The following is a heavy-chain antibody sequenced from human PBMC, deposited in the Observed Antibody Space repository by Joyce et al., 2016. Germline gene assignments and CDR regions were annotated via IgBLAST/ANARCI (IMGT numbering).Heavy chain of an antibody. CDR3: ATVDYYYGSWTPRDYYYYMDV. CDR1: GYTFTDYY. V-gene: IGHV1-69-2*01. J-gene: IGHJ6*03. D-gene: IGHD3-10*01. CDR2: VDPEQGET. Sequence: EVQLVQSGAEVKKPGATVKIFCKVSGYTFTDYYMHWVHQAPGKGLEWMRVVDPEQGETLNGEGLPGGVARTAGRSTDTAYMELSSRGSEDTAVYYCATVDYYYGSWTPRDYYYYMDVWGKGTTVTVSS.